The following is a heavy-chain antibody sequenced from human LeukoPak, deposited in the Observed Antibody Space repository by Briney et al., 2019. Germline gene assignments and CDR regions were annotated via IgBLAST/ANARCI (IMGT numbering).Heavy chain of an antibody. CDR2: INPSGGDT. D-gene: IGHD2-21*02. CDR3: ARKRGGDSNWFDP. V-gene: IGHV1-46*01. CDR1: GYTFTSYY. Sequence: ASVKVSCKASGYTFTSYYMHWVRQAPGQGLEWMGIINPSGGDTSYAQKFQGRLTMTRDTSTNTVYMELTSLRSEDTAVYYCARKRGGDSNWFDPWGQGTLVTVSS. J-gene: IGHJ5*02.